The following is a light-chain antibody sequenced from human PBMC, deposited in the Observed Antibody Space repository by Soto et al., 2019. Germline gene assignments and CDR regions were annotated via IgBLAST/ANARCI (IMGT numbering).Light chain of an antibody. Sequence: EIVLTQSPGTLSLSPGERATLSCRASQSVSNNYLGWYQQKPGQAPRLLVYGASRRATGIPDRVSGSGSGTDFTLTISGLEAEDFSVYYCQQYGNSLPWTFGQGTKVDIK. CDR2: GAS. V-gene: IGKV3-20*01. CDR3: QQYGNSLPWT. J-gene: IGKJ1*01. CDR1: QSVSNNY.